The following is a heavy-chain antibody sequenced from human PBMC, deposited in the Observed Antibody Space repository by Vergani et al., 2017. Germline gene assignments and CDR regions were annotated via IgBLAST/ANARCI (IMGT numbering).Heavy chain of an antibody. CDR2: IYTSGST. CDR1: GGPISSGSYY. V-gene: IGHV4-61*02. J-gene: IGHJ4*02. D-gene: IGHD2-2*01. CDR3: ARDKRGYCSSTSCYAPFGY. Sequence: QVQLQESGPGLVKPSQTLSLTCTVPGGPISSGSYYWSWIRQPAGKGLEWIGRIYTSGSTNDNPSLKSRVTMSVDTSKNQFSLKLSSVTAADTAVYYCARDKRGYCSSTSCYAPFGYWGQGTLVTVSS.